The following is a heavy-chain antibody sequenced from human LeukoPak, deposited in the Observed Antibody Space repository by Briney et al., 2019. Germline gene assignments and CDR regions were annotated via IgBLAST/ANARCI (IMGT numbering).Heavy chain of an antibody. CDR3: AREIVVVPAAMSTSWFDP. J-gene: IGHJ5*02. V-gene: IGHV4-59*01. D-gene: IGHD2-2*01. Sequence: SETLPLTCTVSGGSISSYYWSWIRQPPGKGLEWIGYIYYSGSTNYNPSLKSRVTISVDTSKNQFSLKLSSVTAADTAVYYCAREIVVVPAAMSTSWFDPWGQGTLVTVSS. CDR1: GGSISSYY. CDR2: IYYSGST.